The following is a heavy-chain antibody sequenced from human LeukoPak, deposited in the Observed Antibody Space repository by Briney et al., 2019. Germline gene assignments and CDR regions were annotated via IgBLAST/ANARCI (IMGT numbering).Heavy chain of an antibody. Sequence: EESLKISCKGSGYSFTSYWIGWVRQMPGKGLEWMGIIYPDDSDTKYSPSFQGQVTISADKSISTAYLQWSSLKASDTAMYYCARLAFCTNAVCFSNYYYSMDVWGRGTTVTVSS. J-gene: IGHJ6*03. CDR2: IYPDDSDT. CDR3: ARLAFCTNAVCFSNYYYSMDV. CDR1: GYSFTSYW. V-gene: IGHV5-51*01. D-gene: IGHD2-8*01.